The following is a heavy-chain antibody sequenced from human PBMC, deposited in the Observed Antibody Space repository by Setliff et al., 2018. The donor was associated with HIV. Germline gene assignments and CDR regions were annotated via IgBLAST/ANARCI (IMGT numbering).Heavy chain of an antibody. D-gene: IGHD2-21*02. CDR3: ARDLGGDDSRFWYFDV. V-gene: IGHV1-69*13. CDR2: IIPMFDTA. J-gene: IGHJ2*01. Sequence: ASVKVSCKASGGSFSRSAISWVRQAPGQGLEWMGGIIPMFDTANYAERFHGRVTMTADESTSTVYMELSRLRPEDTAVYYCARDLGGDDSRFWYFDVWGRGTLVTVSS. CDR1: GGSFSRSA.